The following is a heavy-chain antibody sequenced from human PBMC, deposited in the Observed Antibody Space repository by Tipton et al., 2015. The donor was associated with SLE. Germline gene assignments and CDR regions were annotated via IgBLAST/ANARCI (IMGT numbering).Heavy chain of an antibody. Sequence: TLSLTCSVSGDSIDNNYWSWIRQPPGKGLEWIGCVYYSGSTKYNPSLKSRVSMSVDTSNNRFSLRLNSVTAADTAVYYCTRVVVIAFSHYYMDVWGKGTTVTVSS. J-gene: IGHJ6*03. V-gene: IGHV4-59*08. CDR2: VYYSGST. CDR3: TRVVVIAFSHYYMDV. D-gene: IGHD2-21*01. CDR1: GDSIDNNY.